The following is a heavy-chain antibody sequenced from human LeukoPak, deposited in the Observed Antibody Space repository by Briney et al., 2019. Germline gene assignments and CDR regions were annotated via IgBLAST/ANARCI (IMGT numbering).Heavy chain of an antibody. CDR2: ISSTGGST. Sequence: GGSVSLFCAASGFTLSSYNMSWVRQAPGKGLEWVSGISSTGGSTYYADSVKGRFTISRDNSKNTLYLHMNSLTAEDTAVYYSARVYRSFDPWGQGTLVTVSS. J-gene: IGHJ5*02. CDR1: GFTLSSYN. V-gene: IGHV3-23*01. D-gene: IGHD6-19*01. CDR3: ARVYRSFDP.